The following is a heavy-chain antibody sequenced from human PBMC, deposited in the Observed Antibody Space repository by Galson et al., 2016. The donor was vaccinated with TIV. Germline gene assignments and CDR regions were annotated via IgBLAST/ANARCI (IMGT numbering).Heavy chain of an antibody. J-gene: IGHJ6*02. CDR3: AKEAGTDYYYGMDV. CDR2: ISRRGFNT. CDR1: GFIFNSFA. D-gene: IGHD1/OR15-1a*01. Sequence: SLRLSCAASGFIFNSFAMSWVRQAPGKGLQWVSAISRRGFNTYYADSAKGRFTISRDNSKNTLYLQMNSVRADDTAVYYWAKEAGTDYYYGMDVWGQGTTVTVSS. V-gene: IGHV3-23*01.